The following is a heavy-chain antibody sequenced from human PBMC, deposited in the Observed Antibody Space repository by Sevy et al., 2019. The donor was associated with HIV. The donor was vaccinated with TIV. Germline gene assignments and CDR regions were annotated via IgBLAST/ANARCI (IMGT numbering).Heavy chain of an antibody. CDR2: INEDGSTK. CDR1: GFNIRTHW. V-gene: IGHV3-7*01. J-gene: IGHJ4*02. CDR3: VRALLKADSL. Sequence: GGSLRLSCAASGFNIRTHWMLWVRQAPGKGLEWVANINEDGSTKYYLDSVKGRVTISRDNAENSVFLQMNSLRVEDTAVYYCVRALLKADSLWGQGTLVTVSS. D-gene: IGHD1-26*01.